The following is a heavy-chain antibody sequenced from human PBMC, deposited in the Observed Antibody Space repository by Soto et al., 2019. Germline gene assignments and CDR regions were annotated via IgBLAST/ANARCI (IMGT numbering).Heavy chain of an antibody. V-gene: IGHV4-59*08. Sequence: PSETLSLTCTVSGGSISSYYWSWIRQPPGKGLEWIGYIYYSGSTNYNPSLKSRVTISVDTSKNQFSLKLSSVTAADTAVYYCARHRGTLSLTDYWGQGTLVTVSS. CDR2: IYYSGST. CDR1: GGSISSYY. J-gene: IGHJ4*02. D-gene: IGHD2-8*01. CDR3: ARHRGTLSLTDY.